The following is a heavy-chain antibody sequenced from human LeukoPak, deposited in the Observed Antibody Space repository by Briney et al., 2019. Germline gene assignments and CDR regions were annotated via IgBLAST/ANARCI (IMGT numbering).Heavy chain of an antibody. CDR2: ISGDGGST. V-gene: IGHV3-43*02. CDR3: AKQSVRYCSSTSCYFFDY. J-gene: IGHJ4*02. CDR1: GFTFDDYA. D-gene: IGHD2-2*01. Sequence: GGPLRLSCAASGFTFDDYAMHWVRQAPGKGLEWVSLISGDGGSTYYADSVKGRFTISRDNSKNSLYLQMNSLRTEDTALYYCAKQSVRYCSSTSCYFFDYWGQGTLVTVSS.